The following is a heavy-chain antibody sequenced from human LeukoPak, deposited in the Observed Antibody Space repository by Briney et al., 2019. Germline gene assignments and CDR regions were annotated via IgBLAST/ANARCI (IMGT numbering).Heavy chain of an antibody. CDR2: INANSGGT. Sequence: ASVKVSCKASGYIFTGYYMHWVRQAPGQGLEWMGWINANSGGTNYAQKLQGRVTMTTDTSTSTAYMELTSLRSDDTAVYYCASFSPTTATFDYWGQGTLVTVSS. J-gene: IGHJ4*02. CDR1: GYIFTGYY. CDR3: ASFSPTTATFDY. D-gene: IGHD1-26*01. V-gene: IGHV1-2*02.